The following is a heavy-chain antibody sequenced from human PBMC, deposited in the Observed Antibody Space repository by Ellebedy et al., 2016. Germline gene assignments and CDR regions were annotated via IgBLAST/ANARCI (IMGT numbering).Heavy chain of an antibody. J-gene: IGHJ5*02. Sequence: ASVKVSCKASGYTFTGYYMHWVRQAPGQGLEWMGWINPNSGGTNYAQKFQGWVTMTRDTSISTAYMELSRLRSDDTAVYYCARDKRFTTGTINQFWFDPWGQGTLVTVSS. CDR3: ARDKRFTTGTINQFWFDP. D-gene: IGHD1-1*01. CDR2: INPNSGGT. CDR1: GYTFTGYY. V-gene: IGHV1-2*04.